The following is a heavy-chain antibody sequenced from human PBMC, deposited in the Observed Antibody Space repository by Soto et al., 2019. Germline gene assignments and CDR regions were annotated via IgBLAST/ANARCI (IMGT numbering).Heavy chain of an antibody. V-gene: IGHV4-61*01. CDR3: ARGIEGWYQGRYYYGMDV. D-gene: IGHD6-19*01. Sequence: QVQLQESGPELLKPSETLSRTCTVSGGSVSSGSYYWRWIRQTPGKGLEWIGYIYYSGSTNYNPSLKSRVTISVDTSKNQFSLKLSSVTAADTAVYYCARGIEGWYQGRYYYGMDVWGQGTTVTVSS. CDR2: IYYSGST. CDR1: GGSVSSGSYY. J-gene: IGHJ6*02.